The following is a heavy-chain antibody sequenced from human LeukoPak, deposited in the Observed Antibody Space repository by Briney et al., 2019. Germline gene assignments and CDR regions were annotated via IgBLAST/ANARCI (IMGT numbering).Heavy chain of an antibody. CDR1: GFSLGTSGVG. CDR3: AHLRWLPLVNWFAP. V-gene: IGHV2-5*02. Sequence: SGPTLVKPTQTLTLTCTLSGFSLGTSGVGVGWIRQPPGKALEWLALIYWDDDKGYSPSLKSRLTIPKDTSTNHVVLTTTHMHPVDTATYYCAHLRWLPLVNWFAPWGQGTPVTVSS. D-gene: IGHD5-24*01. CDR2: IYWDDDK. J-gene: IGHJ5*02.